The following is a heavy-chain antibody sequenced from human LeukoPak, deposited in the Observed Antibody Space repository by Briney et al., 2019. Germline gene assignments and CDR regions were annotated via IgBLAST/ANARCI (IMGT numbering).Heavy chain of an antibody. J-gene: IGHJ4*02. V-gene: IGHV3-21*01. D-gene: IGHD6-6*01. Sequence: GGSLRLSCAASGFTFSSYSMNWVRQAPGKGLEWVSSISSSSYIYYADSVKGRFTISRDNAKNSLYLQMNSLRAEDTAVYYCARDSDSSSSPFDYWGQGTLVTVSS. CDR1: GFTFSSYS. CDR2: ISSSSYI. CDR3: ARDSDSSSSPFDY.